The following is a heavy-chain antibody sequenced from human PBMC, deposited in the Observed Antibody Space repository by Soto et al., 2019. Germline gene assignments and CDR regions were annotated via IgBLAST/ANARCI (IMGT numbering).Heavy chain of an antibody. J-gene: IGHJ5*02. Sequence: PGGSLRLSCAASAISFNTYGVTWVRQAPGKGLEWVSTVTVTGGSTYYADSVKGRFTISRDRSNYTVSLLLNSLRVEDTAIYYCAGQRSPVGWFDPWGQATLVTVSS. D-gene: IGHD1-26*01. CDR3: AGQRSPVGWFDP. CDR1: AISFNTYG. CDR2: VTVTGGST. V-gene: IGHV3-23*01.